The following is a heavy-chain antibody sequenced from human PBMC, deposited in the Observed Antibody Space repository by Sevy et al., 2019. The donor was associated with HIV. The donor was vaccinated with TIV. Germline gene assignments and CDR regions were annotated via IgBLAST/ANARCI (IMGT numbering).Heavy chain of an antibody. D-gene: IGHD1-1*01. CDR3: ARGTTGTTGRGYYYYGMDV. V-gene: IGHV1-8*01. Sequence: ASVKVSCKASGYTFTSYDINWVRQATGQGLEWMGWMNPNSGNKGYAQKFQGRVTMTRNTSISTAYMELSSLRSEDTAVYYCARGTTGTTGRGYYYYGMDVWGQGTTVTASS. CDR1: GYTFTSYD. CDR2: MNPNSGNK. J-gene: IGHJ6*02.